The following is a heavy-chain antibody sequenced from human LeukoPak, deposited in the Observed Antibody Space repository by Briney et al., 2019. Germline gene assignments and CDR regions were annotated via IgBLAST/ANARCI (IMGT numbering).Heavy chain of an antibody. V-gene: IGHV3-33*01. CDR1: GFTFSAYG. D-gene: IGHD6-13*01. J-gene: IGHJ3*02. Sequence: GGSLRLSCAASGFTFSAYGMHWVRQAPGKGLEWVAVIWPNGSNKYHADSVKGRFTISRDNSKSTLFLQMSSLAAEDTAVYYCVGELLTAAGTIGAFDIWGRGTMVTVSS. CDR2: IWPNGSNK. CDR3: VGELLTAAGTIGAFDI.